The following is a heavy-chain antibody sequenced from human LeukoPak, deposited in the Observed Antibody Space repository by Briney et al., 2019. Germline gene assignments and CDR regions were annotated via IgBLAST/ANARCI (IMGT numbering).Heavy chain of an antibody. D-gene: IGHD3-22*01. CDR1: GFTFSSYA. CDR3: ARATAPSYDSSGYCY. J-gene: IGHJ4*02. Sequence: GGSLRLSCAASGFTFSSYAMHWVRQAPGKGLEWVAVISYDGSNKYYADSVKGRFTISRDNSKNTLYLQMNSLRAEDTAVYYCARATAPSYDSSGYCYWGQGTLVTVSS. CDR2: ISYDGSNK. V-gene: IGHV3-30*04.